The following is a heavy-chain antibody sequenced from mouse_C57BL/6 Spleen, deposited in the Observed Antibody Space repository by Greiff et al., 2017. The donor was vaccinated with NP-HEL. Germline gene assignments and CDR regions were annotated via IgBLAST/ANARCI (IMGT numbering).Heavy chain of an antibody. Sequence: EVKLLESGGDLVKPGGSLKLSCAASGFTFSSYGMSWVRQTPDKRLEWVATISSGGSYTYYPDSVKGRFTISRDNATNTLYLQMSSLKSEDTAMYYCARGTTVVAPVPFDYWGQGTTLTVSS. V-gene: IGHV5-6*01. CDR1: GFTFSSYG. CDR2: ISSGGSYT. J-gene: IGHJ2*01. CDR3: ARGTTVVAPVPFDY. D-gene: IGHD1-1*01.